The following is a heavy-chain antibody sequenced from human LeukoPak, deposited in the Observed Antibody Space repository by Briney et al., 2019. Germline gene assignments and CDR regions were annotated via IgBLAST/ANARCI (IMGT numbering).Heavy chain of an antibody. V-gene: IGHV1-18*01. CDR3: ARAGAITIVRHFDY. CDR1: GYTFTSYG. J-gene: IGHJ4*02. Sequence: ASVKVSCKASGYTFTSYGISWVRQAPGERLERMGWISAYNGNTNYAQNLQGGVTMTTETSTSTAYMELRSLRSDDTAVYYCARAGAITIVRHFDYWGQGTLVTVSS. D-gene: IGHD3-10*01. CDR2: ISAYNGNT.